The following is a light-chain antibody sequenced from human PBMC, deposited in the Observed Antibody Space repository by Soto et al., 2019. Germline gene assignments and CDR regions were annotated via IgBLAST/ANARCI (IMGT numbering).Light chain of an antibody. CDR2: GAS. CDR3: HQYKNRPPYT. V-gene: IGKV3-15*01. Sequence: EIVLTQSPGTLSVSLGERATLSCRASQSVGPNLAWYQQRPGQAPRLLIYGASKRATGVPARFSGRGSGTEFTLTITSLQSEDFAVYYCHQYKNRPPYTFGQGTHLEIK. J-gene: IGKJ2*01. CDR1: QSVGPN.